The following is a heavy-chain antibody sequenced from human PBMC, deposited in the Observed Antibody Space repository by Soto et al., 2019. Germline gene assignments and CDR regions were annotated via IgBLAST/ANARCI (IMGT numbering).Heavy chain of an antibody. J-gene: IGHJ3*02. CDR2: TYYRSKWYN. D-gene: IGHD5-12*01. Sequence: QSQTLSLTCAISGDSVSSNSAAWNWIRQSPSRGLEWLGRTYYRSKWYNDYAVSVKSRKTINPDTSKNQFSLQLNSVTPEDTAVYYCARVSEYSGYDDAFDIWGQGTMVTVSS. V-gene: IGHV6-1*01. CDR1: GDSVSSNSAA. CDR3: ARVSEYSGYDDAFDI.